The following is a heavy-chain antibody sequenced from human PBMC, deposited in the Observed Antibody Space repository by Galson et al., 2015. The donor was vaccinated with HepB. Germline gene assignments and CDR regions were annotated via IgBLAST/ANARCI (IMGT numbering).Heavy chain of an antibody. CDR1: GDSVSSNSAA. D-gene: IGHD5-24*01. J-gene: IGHJ4*02. V-gene: IGHV6-1*01. Sequence: CAISGDSVSSNSAAWHRIRQSPSRGLEWLGRTYYRSKWFNTYAVSVKSRISINPDTSKNQFSLQLNSVTPEDTAVYYCAREWEDGYRYNYFDYWGQGTLVTVPS. CDR2: TYYRSKWFN. CDR3: AREWEDGYRYNYFDY.